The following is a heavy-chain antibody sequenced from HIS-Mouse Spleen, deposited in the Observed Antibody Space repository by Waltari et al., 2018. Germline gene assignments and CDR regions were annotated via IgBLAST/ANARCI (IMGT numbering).Heavy chain of an antibody. CDR1: AGSISRSSYY. J-gene: IGHJ2*01. D-gene: IGHD6-13*01. V-gene: IGHV4-39*07. CDR3: AREIPYSSSWYDWYFDL. CDR2: IYYSGST. Sequence: QLQLPESGPGLVKPSETLSLTCTVSAGSISRSSYYWARIRQPPGKGLEWIGSIYYSGSTYYNPSLKSRVTISVDTSKNQFSLKLSSVTAADTAVYYCAREIPYSSSWYDWYFDLWGRGTLVTVSS.